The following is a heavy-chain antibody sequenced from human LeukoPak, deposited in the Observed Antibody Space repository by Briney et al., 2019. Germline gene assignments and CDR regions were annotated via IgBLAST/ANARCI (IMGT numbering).Heavy chain of an antibody. V-gene: IGHV3-21*01. J-gene: IGHJ3*02. CDR2: ISSSSSYI. CDR3: ARATYCSSTSCPEAFDI. Sequence: GGSLRLSCAASGFTFSSYSMNWVRQAPGKGLEWVSSISSSSSYIYYADSVKGRFTISRDNAKNSLYLQMNSLGAEDTAVYYCARATYCSSTSCPEAFDIWGQGTMVTVSS. CDR1: GFTFSSYS. D-gene: IGHD2-2*01.